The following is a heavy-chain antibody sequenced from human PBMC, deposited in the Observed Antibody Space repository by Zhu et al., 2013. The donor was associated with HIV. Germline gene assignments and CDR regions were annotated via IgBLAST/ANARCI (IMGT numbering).Heavy chain of an antibody. CDR3: ARGWQWLAPDYFDY. J-gene: IGHJ4*02. D-gene: IGHD6-19*01. CDR1: GYTFTTDN. V-gene: IGHV1-2*02. Sequence: QVQLVQSGAEVKKPGASVKVSCQASGYTFTTDNVNWVRQAPGQGLEWMGWINPNSGGTNYAQKFQGRVTMTRDTSISTAYMELSRLRSDDTAVYYCARGWQWLAPDYFDYWGQGTLVTVSS. CDR2: INPNSGGT.